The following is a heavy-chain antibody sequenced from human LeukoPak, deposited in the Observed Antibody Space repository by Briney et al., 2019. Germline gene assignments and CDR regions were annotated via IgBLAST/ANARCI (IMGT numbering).Heavy chain of an antibody. D-gene: IGHD3-22*01. Sequence: ASVKVSCKASGYTFTSYGISWVRQAPGQGLEWMGWISVYNGNTNYAQKLQGRVTMTTDTSTSTAYMELRSLRSDDTAVYYCARDLGYFYDNRRPGIDYWGQGTLVTVSS. V-gene: IGHV1-18*01. CDR1: GYTFTSYG. CDR3: ARDLGYFYDNRRPGIDY. CDR2: ISVYNGNT. J-gene: IGHJ4*02.